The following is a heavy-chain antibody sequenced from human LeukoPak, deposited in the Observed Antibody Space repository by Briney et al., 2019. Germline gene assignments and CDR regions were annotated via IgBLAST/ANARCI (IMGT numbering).Heavy chain of an antibody. CDR3: AKCSSGFEGDYFDY. J-gene: IGHJ4*02. Sequence: GGSLRLSCAASGFTFSDYYMSWNRQAPGKGLEWVSGISGDAGRTYYADSVKGRFTIYRDNSKNTLYLQMNSLRAEDTAVYYCAKCSSGFEGDYFDYWGQGTLVTVSS. CDR2: ISGDAGRT. CDR1: GFTFSDYY. V-gene: IGHV3-23*01. D-gene: IGHD3-22*01.